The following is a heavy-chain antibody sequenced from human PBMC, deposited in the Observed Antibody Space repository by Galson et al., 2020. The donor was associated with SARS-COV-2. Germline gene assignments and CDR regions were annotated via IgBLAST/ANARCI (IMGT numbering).Heavy chain of an antibody. CDR1: GFTFSNSN. CDR2: MDTDSGHA. D-gene: IGHD7-27*01. J-gene: IGHJ2*01. Sequence: GESQKISCKASGFTFSNSNINWVRQASGQRLEWMGTMDTDSGHAQYAPKFQGRVTMTRNLIVNTAYMDLSSLGSEDTALYYCIRVINWGLEDWCFDLWGRGTLVTVSS. V-gene: IGHV1-8*01. CDR3: IRVINWGLEDWCFDL.